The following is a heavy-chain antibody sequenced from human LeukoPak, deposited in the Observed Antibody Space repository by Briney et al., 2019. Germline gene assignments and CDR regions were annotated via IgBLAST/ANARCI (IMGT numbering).Heavy chain of an antibody. CDR1: GFTFRSYA. V-gene: IGHV3-23*01. J-gene: IGHJ4*02. Sequence: PGGSLRLSCAASGFTFRSYAMSWVRQAPGKGLEWVSAISGSGGSTYYADSVKGRFTISRDNSKNTLHLQMNSLRAEDTAVYYCAKPYYYDSSGYSDYWGQGTLVTVSS. CDR3: AKPYYYDSSGYSDY. D-gene: IGHD3-22*01. CDR2: ISGSGGST.